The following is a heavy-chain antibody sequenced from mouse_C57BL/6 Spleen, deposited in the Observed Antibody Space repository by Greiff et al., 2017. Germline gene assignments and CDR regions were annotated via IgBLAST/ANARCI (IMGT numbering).Heavy chain of an antibody. CDR3: ARGDYDYGYFDY. Sequence: VQLQQPGAELVKPGASVKLSCKASGYTFTSYWMQWVKQRPGQGLEWIGEIDPSDSYTNYNQKFKGKATLTVDTSSSTAYMQLSSLTSEDSAVYYCARGDYDYGYFDYWGQGTTLTVSS. J-gene: IGHJ2*01. V-gene: IGHV1-50*01. D-gene: IGHD2-4*01. CDR1: GYTFTSYW. CDR2: IDPSDSYT.